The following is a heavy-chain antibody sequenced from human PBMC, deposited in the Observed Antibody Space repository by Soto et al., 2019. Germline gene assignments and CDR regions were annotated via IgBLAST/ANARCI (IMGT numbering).Heavy chain of an antibody. CDR3: ARDEGIRGFDS. V-gene: IGHV1-18*04. CDR2: ISGYNGLT. CDR1: GYTFSNYG. J-gene: IGHJ4*02. D-gene: IGHD3-10*01. Sequence: QVQLVQSGDEVKKSGASVKVSCKASGYTFSNYGISWVRQAPGQGLEWMGWISGYNGLTAYAQSVQGRVTMTIDTPTRPAFMELTSLRSNDTAVYYCARDEGIRGFDSWGPGTLVTVSS.